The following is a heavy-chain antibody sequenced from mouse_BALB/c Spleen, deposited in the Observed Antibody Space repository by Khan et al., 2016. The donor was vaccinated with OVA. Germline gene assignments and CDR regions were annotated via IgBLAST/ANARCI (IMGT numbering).Heavy chain of an antibody. V-gene: IGHV3-2*02. J-gene: IGHJ2*01. Sequence: EVQLQESGPSLVKPSQSLSLTCTVTGYSITSGYGWNWIRQFPGNKLEWMGYISYSGSTTYNPSPKSRISITRDTSKNQFFLQLNSVTTEDTATYYCARTARIKYWGQGTTLTVSS. D-gene: IGHD1-2*01. CDR3: ARTARIKY. CDR1: GYSITSGYG. CDR2: ISYSGST.